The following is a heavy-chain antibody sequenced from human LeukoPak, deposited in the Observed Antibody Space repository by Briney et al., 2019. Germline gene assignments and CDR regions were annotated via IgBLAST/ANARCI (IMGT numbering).Heavy chain of an antibody. CDR3: ARDGPLYYYGMDV. V-gene: IGHV1-2*02. Sequence: ASVRVSCKASGYTFTGYYMHWVRQAPGQGLEWMGWINPNSGGTNYAQKFQGRVTMTRDTSISTAYMELSRLRSDDTAVYYCARDGPLYYYGMDVWGQGTTVTVSS. CDR2: INPNSGGT. J-gene: IGHJ6*02. CDR1: GYTFTGYY.